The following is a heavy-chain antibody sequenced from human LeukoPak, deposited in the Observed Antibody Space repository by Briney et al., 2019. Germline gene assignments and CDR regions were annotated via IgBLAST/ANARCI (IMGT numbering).Heavy chain of an antibody. CDR3: ARAVLDIAAAGTENWFDP. D-gene: IGHD6-13*01. J-gene: IGHJ5*02. Sequence: KPSETLSLTCTVSGGSISSYYWSWIRQPAGKGLEWIGRIYTSGSTNYNPSLKSRVTMSVDTSKTQFSLKLSSVTAADTAVYYCARAVLDIAAAGTENWFDPWGQGTLVTVSS. CDR2: IYTSGST. V-gene: IGHV4-4*07. CDR1: GGSISSYY.